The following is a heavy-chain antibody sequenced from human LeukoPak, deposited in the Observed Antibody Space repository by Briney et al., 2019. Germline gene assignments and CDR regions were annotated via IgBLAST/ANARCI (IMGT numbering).Heavy chain of an antibody. CDR2: ISSSSSYI. Sequence: GGSLRLSCAASGFTFSSYAMSWVRQAPGKGLEWVSSISSSSSYIYYADSVKGRFTISRDNAKNSLYLQMNSLRAEDTAVYYCAREGSSYLYGMDVWGQGTTVTVSS. D-gene: IGHD6-13*01. CDR3: AREGSSYLYGMDV. J-gene: IGHJ6*02. CDR1: GFTFSSYA. V-gene: IGHV3-21*01.